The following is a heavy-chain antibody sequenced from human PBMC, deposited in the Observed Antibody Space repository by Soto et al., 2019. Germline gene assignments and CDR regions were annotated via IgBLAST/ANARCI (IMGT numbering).Heavy chain of an antibody. CDR3: AREEYYYGSGAFFDY. CDR1: GGTFSSYT. J-gene: IGHJ4*02. D-gene: IGHD3-10*01. Sequence: QVQLVQSGAEVKKPGSSVKVSCKASGGTFSSYTISWVRQAPGQGLEWMGRIIPILGIANYAQKSQGRVTITADKSTSTAYMELSSLRSEDTAVYYCAREEYYYGSGAFFDYWGQGTLVTVSS. V-gene: IGHV1-69*08. CDR2: IIPILGIA.